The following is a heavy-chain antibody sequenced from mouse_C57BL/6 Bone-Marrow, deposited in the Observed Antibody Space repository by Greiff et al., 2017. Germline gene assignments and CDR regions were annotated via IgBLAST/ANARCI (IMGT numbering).Heavy chain of an antibody. CDR2: ISNGGGST. CDR3: ARPLYYYGSSYYAMDY. V-gene: IGHV5-12*01. Sequence: DVMLVESGGGLVQPGGSLKLSCAASGFTFSDYYMYWVRQTPEKRLEWVAYISNGGGSTYYPDTVKGRFTISRDNAKNTLYLQMSRLKSEDTAMYYCARPLYYYGSSYYAMDYWGQGTSVTVSS. D-gene: IGHD1-1*01. CDR1: GFTFSDYY. J-gene: IGHJ4*01.